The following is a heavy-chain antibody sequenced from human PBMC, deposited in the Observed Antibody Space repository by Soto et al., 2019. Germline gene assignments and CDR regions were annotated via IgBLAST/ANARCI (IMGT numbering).Heavy chain of an antibody. J-gene: IGHJ5*02. V-gene: IGHV1-18*01. Sequence: GASVKVSCKASGYTFTSYGISWVRQAPGQGLEWMGWISAYNGNTNYAQKLQGRVTMTTDTSTSTAYMELRSLRSDDTAVYYCARDPSKYYYGSGSFPYNWFDPWGQGTLVTVSS. D-gene: IGHD3-10*01. CDR1: GYTFTSYG. CDR2: ISAYNGNT. CDR3: ARDPSKYYYGSGSFPYNWFDP.